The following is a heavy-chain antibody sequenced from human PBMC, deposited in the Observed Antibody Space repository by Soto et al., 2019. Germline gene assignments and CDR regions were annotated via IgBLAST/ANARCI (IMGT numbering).Heavy chain of an antibody. CDR2: ISYDGSEK. CDR3: AKGYEVSPPVASAWYSNYFYGVDV. J-gene: IGHJ6*02. CDR1: GFSFSKYG. Sequence: QVALVESGGGVVRPGRSLRLSCGASGFSFSKYGMHWVRQAPGEGLEWLSLISYDGSEKWYAESVKGRFTISRDNSKNTLYLQMNSLRGDDTAVYFCAKGYEVSPPVASAWYSNYFYGVDVWG. D-gene: IGHD6-19*01. V-gene: IGHV3-30*18.